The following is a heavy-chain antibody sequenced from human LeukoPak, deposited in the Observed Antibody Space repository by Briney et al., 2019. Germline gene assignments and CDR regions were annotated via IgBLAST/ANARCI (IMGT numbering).Heavy chain of an antibody. V-gene: IGHV3-21*01. CDR3: ARDPGFGDYYFDY. CDR2: ITRSSGYL. D-gene: IGHD3-16*01. CDR1: GFTFSSYW. Sequence: GSLRLSCAASGFTFSSYWMSWVRQAPGKGLEWVSSITRSSGYLYYADSVKGRFTISRDNAKNSLYLQMNSLRAEDTAVYFCARDPGFGDYYFDYWGQGTLVTVSS. J-gene: IGHJ4*02.